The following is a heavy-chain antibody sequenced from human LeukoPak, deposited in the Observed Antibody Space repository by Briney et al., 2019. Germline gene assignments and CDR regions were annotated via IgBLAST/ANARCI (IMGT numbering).Heavy chain of an antibody. J-gene: IGHJ4*02. CDR3: ARDDKTNYGAETTPGDY. D-gene: IGHD4-17*01. CDR1: GFTFSDHY. CDR2: ISSSSSYI. V-gene: IGHV3-21*01. Sequence: GGSLRLSCAASGFTFSDHYMDWVRQAPGKGLEWVSSISSSSSYIYYADSVKGRFTISRDNAKNSLYLQMNSLRAEDTAVYYCARDDKTNYGAETTPGDYWGQGTLVTVSS.